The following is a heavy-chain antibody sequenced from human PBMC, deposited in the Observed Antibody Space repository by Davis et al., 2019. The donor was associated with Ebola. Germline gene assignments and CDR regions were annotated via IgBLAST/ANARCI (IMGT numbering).Heavy chain of an antibody. J-gene: IGHJ4*02. CDR2: ISWNSGSI. D-gene: IGHD2-2*01. CDR3: AKAALSHGGTFDY. V-gene: IGHV3-9*01. Sequence: SLKISCAASGFTFDDYAMHWVRQAPGKGLEWVSGISWNSGSIGYADSVKGRFTISRDNSRSTLYLQMNSLRAEDTAVYYCAKAALSHGGTFDYWGQGTLVTVSS. CDR1: GFTFDDYA.